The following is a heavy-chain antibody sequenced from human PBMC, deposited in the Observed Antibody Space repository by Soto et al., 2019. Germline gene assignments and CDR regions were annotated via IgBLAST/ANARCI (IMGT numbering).Heavy chain of an antibody. V-gene: IGHV1-8*01. CDR2: MNPNSGNT. Sequence: QVQLVQSGAEVKKPGASVKVSCKASGYTFTSYDINWVRQATGQGLEWMGWMNPNSGNTGYAQKFQGRVTMTRNTSISTAYMELSSLRSEDTAVYYCARYSKSASIAADGMDVWGQGTTVTVSS. CDR1: GYTFTSYD. J-gene: IGHJ6*02. CDR3: ARYSKSASIAADGMDV. D-gene: IGHD6-13*01.